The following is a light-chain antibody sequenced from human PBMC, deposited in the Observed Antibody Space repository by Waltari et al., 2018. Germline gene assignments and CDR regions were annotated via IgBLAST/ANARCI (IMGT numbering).Light chain of an antibody. CDR2: QDR. CDR1: RLDDKN. J-gene: IGLJ3*02. CDR3: QAWDSSTAV. Sequence: SYELTQPPSLSVSRGQSATITCSGDRLDDKNVCWYKQKPGQTPGLVRYQDRKRPSGIPERFSGSNSGNTATLTISAAQGMDEADYYCQAWDSSTAVFGGGTKLTVL. V-gene: IGLV3-1*01.